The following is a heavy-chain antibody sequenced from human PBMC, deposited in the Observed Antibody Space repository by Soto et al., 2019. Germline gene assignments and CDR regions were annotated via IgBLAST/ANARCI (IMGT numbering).Heavy chain of an antibody. CDR1: GFTFKNYG. J-gene: IGHJ4*01. V-gene: IGHV3-33*01. Sequence: GGSLRLSCVASGFTFKNYGMHWVRQAPGKGLEWVAVIWFDGSNRFYADSVKGRFSISRDNSKNTLYLQMNSLRVEDTAVYYCAREGFDHDVSSESYYHPFDYWGHGILVTVSS. CDR2: IWFDGSNR. D-gene: IGHD3-10*01. CDR3: AREGFDHDVSSESYYHPFDY.